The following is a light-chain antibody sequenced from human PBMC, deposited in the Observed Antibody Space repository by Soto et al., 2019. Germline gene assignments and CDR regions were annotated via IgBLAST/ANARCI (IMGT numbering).Light chain of an antibody. V-gene: IGLV2-23*01. Sequence: QSALTQPASVSGSPGQSITISCTGTSRDVGGYNLVSWYQHHPGKAPKLMIYEGSKRPSGISNRFSGSKSGNTASLTISGLQAEDEADYYCCSYVSSSHDVFGTGTKLTVL. CDR2: EGS. CDR1: SRDVGGYNL. CDR3: CSYVSSSHDV. J-gene: IGLJ1*01.